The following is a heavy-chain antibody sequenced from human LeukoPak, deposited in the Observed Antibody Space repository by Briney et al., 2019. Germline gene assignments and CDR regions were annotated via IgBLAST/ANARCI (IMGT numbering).Heavy chain of an antibody. CDR3: VRDKRYRYDDYGMDV. CDR2: IYYSGST. CDR1: GGSVSSGSYF. D-gene: IGHD5-18*01. Sequence: PSETLSLTCTVSGGSVSSGSYFWSWIRQPPGKGLGWIGYIYYSGSTNYNPSLKSRVTISVDTSKNQFSLKLSSVTAADTAVYYCVRDKRYRYDDYGMDVWGKGTTVTVSS. J-gene: IGHJ6*04. V-gene: IGHV4-61*01.